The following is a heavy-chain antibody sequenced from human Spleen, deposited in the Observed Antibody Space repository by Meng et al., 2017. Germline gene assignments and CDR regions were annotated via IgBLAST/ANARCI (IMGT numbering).Heavy chain of an antibody. CDR1: GFTFSSYA. Sequence: GESLKISCAASGFTFSSYAMSWVRQAPGKGLEWVSAISGSGGSTYYANSVKGRFTISRDNSKNTLYLQMGSLRAEDMAVYYCARVRVSGYYSYFDYWGQGTLVTVSS. V-gene: IGHV3-64*01. D-gene: IGHD3-22*01. CDR2: ISGSGGST. J-gene: IGHJ4*02. CDR3: ARVRVSGYYSYFDY.